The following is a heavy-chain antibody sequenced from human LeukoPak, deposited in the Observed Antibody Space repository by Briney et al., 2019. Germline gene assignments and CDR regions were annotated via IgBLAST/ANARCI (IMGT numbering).Heavy chain of an antibody. CDR3: ARDDTYYDSSNRPFDY. J-gene: IGHJ4*02. CDR1: GYSFTSYW. V-gene: IGHV5-10-1*01. D-gene: IGHD3-22*01. Sequence: GESLKISCKGSGYSFTSYWISWVRQMPGKGLEWMGRIDPSDSYTNYTPSLQGHVTISADKSISTAYLQWSSLKASDTAMYYCARDDTYYDSSNRPFDYWGQGTLVTVSS. CDR2: IDPSDSYT.